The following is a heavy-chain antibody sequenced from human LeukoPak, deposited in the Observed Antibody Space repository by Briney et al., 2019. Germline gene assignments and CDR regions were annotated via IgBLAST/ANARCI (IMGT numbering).Heavy chain of an antibody. CDR1: GGSISSSSYY. Sequence: SETLSLTCTVSGGSISSSSYYWGWIRQPPGKGLEWIGSIYYSGSTYYNPSLKSRVTISVDTSKNQFSLKLSSVTAADTAVYYCARAGSLAFDIWGQGTMVTVSS. CDR2: IYYSGST. CDR3: ARAGSLAFDI. J-gene: IGHJ3*02. V-gene: IGHV4-39*07. D-gene: IGHD3-10*01.